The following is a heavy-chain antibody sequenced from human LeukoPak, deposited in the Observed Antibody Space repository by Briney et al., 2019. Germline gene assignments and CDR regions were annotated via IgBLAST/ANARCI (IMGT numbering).Heavy chain of an antibody. J-gene: IGHJ4*02. Sequence: GASVKVSCKASGYTFTGYYMHWVRQAPGQGLEWMGRINPNSGGTNYAQKFQGRVTMTRDTSISTAYMELSRLRSDDTAVYYCARAHMTTVTLGDYWGQGTLVTVSS. CDR2: INPNSGGT. CDR3: ARAHMTTVTLGDY. D-gene: IGHD4-17*01. V-gene: IGHV1-2*06. CDR1: GYTFTGYY.